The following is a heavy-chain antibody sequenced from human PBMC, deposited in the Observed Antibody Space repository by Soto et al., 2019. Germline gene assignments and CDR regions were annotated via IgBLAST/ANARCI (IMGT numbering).Heavy chain of an antibody. CDR2: INHGGIT. CDR1: GGSFSGYY. J-gene: IGHJ6*02. D-gene: IGHD3-10*01. Sequence: SETLSLTCAVYGGSFSGYYWSWIRQPPGKGLEWIGEINHGGITNYNPSLKSRVTISIDTSKNQFSLKLSSVTAADTAVYYCERGSPAVTMAMDVWGQGTTVTVSS. CDR3: ERGSPAVTMAMDV. V-gene: IGHV4-34*01.